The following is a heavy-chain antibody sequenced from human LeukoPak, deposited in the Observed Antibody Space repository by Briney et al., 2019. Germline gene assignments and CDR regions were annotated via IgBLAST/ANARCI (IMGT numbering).Heavy chain of an antibody. V-gene: IGHV3-30*03. CDR2: IPYDGHNE. CDR3: ARIFDY. Sequence: GGSLRLSCAASGFPFTSYGMHWVRQAPGKGLEWVAVIPYDGHNEDYADSVKGRFTISRDNSKNKLFLQMNSLRAEDTAVYYCARIFDYWGQGTLVTVSS. CDR1: GFPFTSYG. J-gene: IGHJ4*02.